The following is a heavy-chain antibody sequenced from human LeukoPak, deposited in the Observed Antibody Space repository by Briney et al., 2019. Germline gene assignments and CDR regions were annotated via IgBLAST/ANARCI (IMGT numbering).Heavy chain of an antibody. CDR3: AREWTDYYGPGAPDSFDY. D-gene: IGHD3-10*01. Sequence: PSETLSLTCTVSGGSISSSSYYWGWIRQPPGKGLEWIGSIYYSGSTYYNPSLRSRVTISVDTSKNQFSLKLSSVTAADTAVYYCAREWTDYYGPGAPDSFDYWGQGTLVTVSS. CDR1: GGSISSSSYY. V-gene: IGHV4-39*07. J-gene: IGHJ4*02. CDR2: IYYSGST.